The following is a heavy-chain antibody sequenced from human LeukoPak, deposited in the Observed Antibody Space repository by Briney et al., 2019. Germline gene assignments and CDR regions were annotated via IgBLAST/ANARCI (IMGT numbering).Heavy chain of an antibody. J-gene: IGHJ4*02. Sequence: GGSLRLSCAASGFTFSGHGMHWVRQTPAVGLEWVAIIGNDGRDQHYTDSVKGRFTISRDNSKNTLFLQLNSLRPEDTALYLCARDLMWGFDYWGQGTLVTVSS. CDR3: ARDLMWGFDY. V-gene: IGHV3-30*02. CDR2: IGNDGRDQ. D-gene: IGHD7-27*01. CDR1: GFTFSGHG.